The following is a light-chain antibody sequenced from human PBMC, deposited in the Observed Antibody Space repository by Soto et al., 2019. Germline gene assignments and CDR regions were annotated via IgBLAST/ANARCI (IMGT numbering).Light chain of an antibody. CDR2: EVR. J-gene: IGLJ2*01. CDR1: SSDIGAYNR. V-gene: IGLV2-18*02. CDR3: SSYTSSNTLI. Sequence: QSALTQPPSVSGSPGQSVTISCTGTSSDIGAYNRVSWYQQPPGTAPKLMIYEVRDRTSGVPDRFSGSKSGNTASLIISGLQAEDEADYYCSSYTSSNTLIFGGGTKLTVL.